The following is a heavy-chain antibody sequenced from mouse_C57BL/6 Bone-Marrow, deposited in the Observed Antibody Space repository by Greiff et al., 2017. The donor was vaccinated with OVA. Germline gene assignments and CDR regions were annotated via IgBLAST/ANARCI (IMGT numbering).Heavy chain of an antibody. CDR3: ATPYYYGSSDY. CDR2: IYPGDGDT. D-gene: IGHD1-1*01. V-gene: IGHV1-82*01. CDR1: GYAFSSSW. J-gene: IGHJ2*01. Sequence: LEESGPELVKPGASVKISCKASGYAFSSSWMNWVKQRPGKGLEWIGRIYPGDGDTNYNGKFKGKATLTADKSSSTAYMQLSSLTSEDSAVYFCATPYYYGSSDYWGQGTTLTVSS.